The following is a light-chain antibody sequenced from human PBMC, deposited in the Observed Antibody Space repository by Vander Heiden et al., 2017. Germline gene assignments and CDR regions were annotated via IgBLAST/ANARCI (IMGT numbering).Light chain of an antibody. CDR1: QSLLHSNGYNY. Sequence: DIVMTQSPLSLPVTPGEPASISCRSSQSLLHSNGYNYLDWYLQKPGQSPQLLIYLGSNRASGVPDRFSGGGSGTDFTLKISRVEAEDVGVYYCMQALQPLTFGGGTKVEIK. CDR2: LGS. J-gene: IGKJ4*01. CDR3: MQALQPLT. V-gene: IGKV2-28*01.